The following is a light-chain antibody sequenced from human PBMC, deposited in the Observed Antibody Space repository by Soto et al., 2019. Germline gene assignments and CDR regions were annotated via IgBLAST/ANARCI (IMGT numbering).Light chain of an antibody. J-gene: IGLJ2*01. CDR3: CSYAGSPV. Sequence: QAVVTQPRSVSGSPGQSVTISCTGTSSDVGGYNYVSWYQQHPGKATKLMIYDVSKRPSGVPDRFSGSKSGNTASLTISGLQAEDEADYYCCSYAGSPVFGGGTKVTVL. V-gene: IGLV2-11*01. CDR1: SSDVGGYNY. CDR2: DVS.